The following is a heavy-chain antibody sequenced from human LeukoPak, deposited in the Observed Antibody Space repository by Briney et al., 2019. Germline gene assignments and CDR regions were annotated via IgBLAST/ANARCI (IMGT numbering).Heavy chain of an antibody. D-gene: IGHD1-26*01. CDR1: SGSISSYH. V-gene: IGHV4-4*07. Sequence: SETLSLTWTVSSGSISSYHWGWVRQPPGKGLEWIGRIYTTGTTHYNPSLKSRLTMSVDTSTNQFSLNLTSVTAADTAVYYCGRQGYTGSHYFIDFWSQGTLVAVS. CDR2: IYTTGTT. CDR3: GRQGYTGSHYFIDF. J-gene: IGHJ4*02.